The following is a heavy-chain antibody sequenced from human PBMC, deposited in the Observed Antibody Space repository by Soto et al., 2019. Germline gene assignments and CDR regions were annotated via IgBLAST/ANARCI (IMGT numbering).Heavy chain of an antibody. CDR1: GYTFTSYG. Sequence: VASVKVSCKASGYTFTSYGISWVRQAPGQGLEWMGWISAYNGNTNYAQKLQGRVTMTTDTSTSTAYMELRSLRSDDTAVYYCATQTRTLHAFDIWGQGTMVTVSS. J-gene: IGHJ3*02. CDR3: ATQTRTLHAFDI. V-gene: IGHV1-18*04. CDR2: ISAYNGNT.